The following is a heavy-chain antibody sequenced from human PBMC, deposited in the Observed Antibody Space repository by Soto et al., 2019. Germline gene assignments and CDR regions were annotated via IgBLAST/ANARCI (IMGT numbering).Heavy chain of an antibody. Sequence: SVKVSCKASGGTFSSFAISWVRQAPGQGLEWMGGIIPIFGTANYAQKFQGRVTITADESTSTAYMELSSLRSEDTAVYYCARLTYYYDSSGHYFDYWGQGTLVTVSS. CDR2: IIPIFGTA. D-gene: IGHD3-22*01. V-gene: IGHV1-69*13. CDR1: GGTFSSFA. CDR3: ARLTYYYDSSGHYFDY. J-gene: IGHJ4*02.